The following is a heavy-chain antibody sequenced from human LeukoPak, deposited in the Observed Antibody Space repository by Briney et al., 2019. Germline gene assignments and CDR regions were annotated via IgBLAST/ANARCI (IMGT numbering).Heavy chain of an antibody. CDR2: IYSDGNT. CDR3: ASRMTF. J-gene: IGHJ4*02. D-gene: IGHD2/OR15-2a*01. CDR1: GVTVSSDY. Sequence: GGSLRLSCAASGVTVSSDYMSWVRQAPGKGLEWVSVIYSDGNTYYADFVKGRFTISRDNSKNTLFLQMDSLKTEDTARYYCASRMTFGGQGTLVTVSS. V-gene: IGHV3-53*05.